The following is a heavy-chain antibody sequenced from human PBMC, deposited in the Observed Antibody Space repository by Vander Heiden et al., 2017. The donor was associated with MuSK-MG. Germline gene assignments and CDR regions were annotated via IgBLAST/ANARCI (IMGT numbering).Heavy chain of an antibody. CDR2: INHSGST. CDR3: ARQGAMVRLFDP. CDR1: GGSFSGYY. J-gene: IGHJ5*02. Sequence: QVQLQQWGAGLLKPSETLSLTCAVYGGSFSGYYWSWIRQPPGKGLEWIGEINHSGSTNYNPSLKSRVTISVDTSKNQFSLKLSSVTAADTAVYYCARQGAMVRLFDPWGQGPLVTVSS. D-gene: IGHD3-10*01. V-gene: IGHV4-34*01.